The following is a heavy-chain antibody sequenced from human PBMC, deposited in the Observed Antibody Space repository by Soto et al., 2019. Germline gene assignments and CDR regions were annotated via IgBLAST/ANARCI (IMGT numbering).Heavy chain of an antibody. CDR3: ARRTRYYDFWSGYPNWFDP. V-gene: IGHV4-34*01. D-gene: IGHD3-3*01. CDR2: INHSGST. Sequence: PSETLSLTCAVYGGSFSGYYWSWIRQPPGKGLEWIGEINHSGSTNYNPSLKSRVTISVDTSKNQFSLKLSSVTAADTAVYYCARRTRYYDFWSGYPNWFDPWGQGTLVTVSS. J-gene: IGHJ5*02. CDR1: GGSFSGYY.